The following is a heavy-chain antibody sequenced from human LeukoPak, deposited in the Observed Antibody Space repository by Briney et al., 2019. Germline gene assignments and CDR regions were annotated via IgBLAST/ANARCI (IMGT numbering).Heavy chain of an antibody. CDR1: SGSMSSGSYF. CDR3: ARSTEVQLGTYCYYYYMDV. Sequence: SETVSLTCTVSSGSMSSGSYFWSWIRQPAGKGLEWFGRIYTSGSTNYNTSLKSRVTISVDTSKKQSSLKLSSVTAADPAVYYCARSTEVQLGTYCYYYYMDVWGKEPTVTVSS. CDR2: IYTSGST. J-gene: IGHJ6*03. D-gene: IGHD6-13*01. V-gene: IGHV4-61*02.